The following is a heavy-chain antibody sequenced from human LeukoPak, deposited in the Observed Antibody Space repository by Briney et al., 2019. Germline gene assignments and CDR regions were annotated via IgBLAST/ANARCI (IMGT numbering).Heavy chain of an antibody. V-gene: IGHV4-59*08. Sequence: SETLSLTCTVSGGSISSYYWSWIRQPPGKGLEWIGYIYYSGSTNYYPSLKSRVTISVDTSKNQFSLKLSSVTAADTAVYYCARGSHYPDFDYWGQGTLVTVSS. CDR1: GGSISSYY. CDR3: ARGSHYPDFDY. D-gene: IGHD1-26*01. J-gene: IGHJ4*02. CDR2: IYYSGST.